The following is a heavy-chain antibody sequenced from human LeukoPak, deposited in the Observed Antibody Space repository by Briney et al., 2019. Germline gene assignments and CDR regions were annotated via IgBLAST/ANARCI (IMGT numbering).Heavy chain of an antibody. CDR1: GGSISSYY. Sequence: PSETLSLTCTVSGGSISSYYWGWIRQPPGKGLEWIGSIYYSGSTYYNPSLKSRVTISVDTSKNQFSLKLSSVTAADTAVYYCARDPSQDILTGYYDYWGQGTLVTVSS. CDR2: IYYSGST. V-gene: IGHV4-39*07. J-gene: IGHJ4*02. CDR3: ARDPSQDILTGYYDY. D-gene: IGHD3-9*01.